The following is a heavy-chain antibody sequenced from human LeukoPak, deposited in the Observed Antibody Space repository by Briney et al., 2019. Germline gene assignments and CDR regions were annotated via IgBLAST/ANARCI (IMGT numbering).Heavy chain of an antibody. Sequence: ASVKVSCKVSGYTLTELSMHWVRQAPGKGLEWMGGFDPEDGETIYAQKFQGRVTMTEDTSTDTAYMELRSLRSDDTAVYYCARDSVVVPAANPFDYWGQGTLVTVSS. J-gene: IGHJ4*02. CDR1: GYTLTELS. CDR3: ARDSVVVPAANPFDY. D-gene: IGHD2-2*01. V-gene: IGHV1-24*01. CDR2: FDPEDGET.